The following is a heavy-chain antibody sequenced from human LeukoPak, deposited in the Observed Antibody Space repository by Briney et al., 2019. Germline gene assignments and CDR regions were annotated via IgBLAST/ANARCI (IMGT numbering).Heavy chain of an antibody. CDR3: ARAPYGSGLDY. CDR2: INHSGST. J-gene: IGHJ4*02. Sequence: SETLSLTCAVYGGSLSGYYWNWIRQPPGKGLEWIGEINHSGSTNYNPSLKSRVTISVDTSKNQFSLKLSSVTAADTAVYYCARAPYGSGLDYWGQGTLVTVSS. D-gene: IGHD3-10*01. CDR1: GGSLSGYY. V-gene: IGHV4-34*01.